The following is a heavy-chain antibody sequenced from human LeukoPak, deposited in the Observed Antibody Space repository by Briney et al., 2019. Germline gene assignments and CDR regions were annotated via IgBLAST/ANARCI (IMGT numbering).Heavy chain of an antibody. D-gene: IGHD4-17*01. CDR1: GGSISRGGYS. CDR3: SRLYGDYGWFDP. Sequence: SETLSLTCAVSGGSISRGGYSWSWIRQPPGKGLEWIGYFYYSGSTYYNPSLKSRVTISVDKSKNQFSLRLSSVTAADTAVYYCSRLYGDYGWFDPWGQGTLVTVSS. J-gene: IGHJ5*02. CDR2: FYYSGST. V-gene: IGHV4-30-4*07.